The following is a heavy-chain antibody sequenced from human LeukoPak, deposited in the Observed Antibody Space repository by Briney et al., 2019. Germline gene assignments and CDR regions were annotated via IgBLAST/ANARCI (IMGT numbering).Heavy chain of an antibody. J-gene: IGHJ4*02. Sequence: SQTLSLTCAISGDSVSSNSAAWNWIRQSPSRGLEWMGRTYYRSKWYNDYAVSVKSRITINPDTSKNQFSLQLNSVTPEDTAVYYCARVPRYSYGLEYFDYWGQGTLVTVSS. CDR1: GDSVSSNSAA. CDR3: ARVPRYSYGLEYFDY. CDR2: TYYRSKWYN. V-gene: IGHV6-1*01. D-gene: IGHD5-18*01.